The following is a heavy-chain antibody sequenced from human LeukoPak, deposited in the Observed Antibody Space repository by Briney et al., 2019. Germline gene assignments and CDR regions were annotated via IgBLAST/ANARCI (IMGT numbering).Heavy chain of an antibody. CDR2: ISSSSSNI. Sequence: GGSLRLSCAASGFTFSSYSMNWVRQAPGKGLEWVSYISSSSSNIYSADSVKGRFTISRDNAKNTLFLQMNSLRAEDTAVYYCAKDGGLWVSAHWGDSWGRGTLVTVSS. D-gene: IGHD7-27*01. CDR3: AKDGGLWVSAHWGDS. CDR1: GFTFSSYS. J-gene: IGHJ4*02. V-gene: IGHV3-48*01.